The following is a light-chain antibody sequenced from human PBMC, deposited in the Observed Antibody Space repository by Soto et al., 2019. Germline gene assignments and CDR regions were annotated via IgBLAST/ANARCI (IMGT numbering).Light chain of an antibody. CDR1: QRFSTW. Sequence: DIQMTQSPSTLSASVGDRVTITCRASQRFSTWLAWYQQKPGKAPRLLIYDASSLEGGVPSRFSGRGSATEFTLTISGLQPDDFATYYCQQYNSSPYTFGQGTKLEIK. CDR3: QQYNSSPYT. J-gene: IGKJ2*01. CDR2: DAS. V-gene: IGKV1-5*01.